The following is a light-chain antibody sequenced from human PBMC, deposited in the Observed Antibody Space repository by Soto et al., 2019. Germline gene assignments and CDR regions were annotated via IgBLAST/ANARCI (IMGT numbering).Light chain of an antibody. CDR1: EKVASNY. CDR3: PQYAITPWT. CDR2: DAS. J-gene: IGKJ1*01. Sequence: IVLTQSPGNLSLSPGERATLSCRAREKVASNYLAWYQQKPGQAPRLLIFDASSRATDIPDRFSGSGSETDFTLIISRLEPEDFAVYYCPQYAITPWTFGQGTKVEVK. V-gene: IGKV3-20*01.